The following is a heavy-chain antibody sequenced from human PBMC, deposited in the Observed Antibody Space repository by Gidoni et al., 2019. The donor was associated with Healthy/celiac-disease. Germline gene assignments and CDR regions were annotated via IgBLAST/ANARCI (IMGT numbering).Heavy chain of an antibody. CDR1: GFTFDDYA. J-gene: IGHJ4*02. Sequence: EVQLVESGGGLVQPGRSLRLSCAASGFTFDDYAMHWVRQAPGKGLEWVSGISWNSGSIGYADSVKGRFTISRDNAKNSLYLQMNSLRAEDTALYYCAKDETNWGQGTLVTVSS. V-gene: IGHV3-9*01. CDR2: ISWNSGSI. CDR3: AKDETN.